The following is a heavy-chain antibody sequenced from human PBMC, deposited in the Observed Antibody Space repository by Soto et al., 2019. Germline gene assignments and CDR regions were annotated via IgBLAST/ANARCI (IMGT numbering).Heavy chain of an antibody. CDR3: GREPYISGHYSCCCDV. Sequence: QVQLVESGGGVVQPGRSLRLSCAASGFTFSSYAMHWVRQAPGKGLEWVAVVSHDGKTEYHAASVKGRFTISRDTSANILSLQMNSLRDEDTAVYYCGREPYISGHYSCCCDVWGQGTMVTVSS. V-gene: IGHV3-30*04. CDR2: VSHDGKTE. CDR1: GFTFSSYA. J-gene: IGHJ3*01. D-gene: IGHD3-22*01.